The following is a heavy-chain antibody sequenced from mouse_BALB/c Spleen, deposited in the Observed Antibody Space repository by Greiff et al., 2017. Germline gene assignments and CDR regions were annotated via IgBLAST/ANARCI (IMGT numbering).Heavy chain of an antibody. Sequence: EVNVVESGAELVKPGASVKLSCTASGFNIKDTYMHWVKQRPEQGLEWIGRIDPANGNTKYDPKFQGKATITADTSSNTAYLQLSSLTSEDTAVYYCALWGAWFAYWGQGTLVTVSA. CDR2: IDPANGNT. J-gene: IGHJ3*01. V-gene: IGHV14-3*02. D-gene: IGHD4-1*01. CDR3: ALWGAWFAY. CDR1: GFNIKDTY.